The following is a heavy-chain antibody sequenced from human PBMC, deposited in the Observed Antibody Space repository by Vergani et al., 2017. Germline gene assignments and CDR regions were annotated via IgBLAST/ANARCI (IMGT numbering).Heavy chain of an antibody. D-gene: IGHD2-2*01. CDR1: GYSINSGYY. V-gene: IGHV4-38-2*02. Sequence: QVQLQESGPGLVKPSQTLSLTCTVSGYSINSGYYWGWIRQPPGKGLEWSATSFHSGDTYYNPSVKSRVTISVDTSMNHFSLNLNSVTAADSAMYYCSGHSRENCVSTSCYWTLPFRYWGQGALVTVSS. CDR3: SGHSRENCVSTSCYWTLPFRY. J-gene: IGHJ4*02. CDR2: SFHSGDT.